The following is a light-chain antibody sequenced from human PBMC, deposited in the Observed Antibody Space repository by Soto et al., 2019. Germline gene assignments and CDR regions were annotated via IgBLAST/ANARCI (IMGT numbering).Light chain of an antibody. J-gene: IGLJ1*01. V-gene: IGLV2-14*01. Sequence: QSALTQPASVSGSPGQWITISCTGTGSDVGAYNYVSWHQQHPGKAPKLLIYDVSNRPSGVSNRFSGSKSGNTASLTIAGLQVEDEADYYCKSYTSSTTYVFGTGTKLTVL. CDR2: DVS. CDR3: KSYTSSTTYV. CDR1: GSDVGAYNY.